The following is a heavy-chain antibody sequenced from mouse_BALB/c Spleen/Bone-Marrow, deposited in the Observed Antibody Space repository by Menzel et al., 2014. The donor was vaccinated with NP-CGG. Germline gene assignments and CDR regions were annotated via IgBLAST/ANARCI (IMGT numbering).Heavy chain of an antibody. CDR3: ARGSSYFDY. CDR2: ISDGGSYT. CDR1: GFTFSDYY. Sequence: EVHLVESGGGLVKPGGSLKLSCAASGFTFSDYYMYWVRQTPEKRLEWVATISDGGSYTYYPDSVKGRFTISRDNAKNNLYLQMSSLKSEVTAMYYCARGSSYFDYWGQGTTLTVSS. V-gene: IGHV5-4*02. D-gene: IGHD1-1*01. J-gene: IGHJ2*01.